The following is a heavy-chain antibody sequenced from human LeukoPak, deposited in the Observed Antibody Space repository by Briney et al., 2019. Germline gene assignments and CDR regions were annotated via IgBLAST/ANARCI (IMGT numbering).Heavy chain of an antibody. CDR3: ARGRGIAARRGGFDY. J-gene: IGHJ4*02. D-gene: IGHD6-6*01. V-gene: IGHV1-2*02. CDR2: INPDSGGS. Sequence: GASVKVSCKASGFTFTDYFLHWVRQAPGQGLEWVGWINPDSGGSNFAQKFQGRVTMTRDTSSSTVYMELSSLRSDDTAVYYCARGRGIAARRGGFDYWGQGTLVTVSS. CDR1: GFTFTDYF.